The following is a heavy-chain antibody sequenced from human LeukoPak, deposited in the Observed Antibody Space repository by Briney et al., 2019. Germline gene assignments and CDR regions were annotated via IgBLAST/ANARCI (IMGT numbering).Heavy chain of an antibody. CDR2: IYYSGST. V-gene: IGHV4-59*11. CDR1: GDSMSSHY. CDR3: ARGRVPYYYDSSGLFDY. Sequence: SSETLSLTCNVSGDSMSSHYWSWIRQPPGKGLEWIGYIYYSGSTDYNPSLKSRVIISVHTSKNQFSLRLRSVTAADTAVYYCARGRVPYYYDSSGLFDYWGQGTLVTVSS. D-gene: IGHD3-22*01. J-gene: IGHJ4*02.